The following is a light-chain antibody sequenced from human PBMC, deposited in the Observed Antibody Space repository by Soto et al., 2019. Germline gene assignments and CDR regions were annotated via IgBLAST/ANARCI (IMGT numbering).Light chain of an antibody. Sequence: QSALTQPASVSGSPGQSITISCTGTRSDIGAYNFVSWYQQHPGKAPKLMIYDVSIRPSGVSHRFSGSKSGNTASLTISGLQAEDDADYYCSAYSGSSTFVVFGGGTKLTVL. CDR2: DVS. V-gene: IGLV2-14*01. CDR3: SAYSGSSTFVV. CDR1: RSDIGAYNF. J-gene: IGLJ2*01.